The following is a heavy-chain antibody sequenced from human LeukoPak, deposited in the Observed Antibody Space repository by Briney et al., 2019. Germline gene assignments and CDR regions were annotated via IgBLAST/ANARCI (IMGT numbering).Heavy chain of an antibody. CDR3: ARQRGSSGSYSQYYFDY. D-gene: IGHD1-26*01. J-gene: IGHJ4*02. V-gene: IGHV5-51*01. CDR2: IYPGDSDT. Sequence: GESLKISCKGSGYSFTSDWIGWVRQMPGKGLEWMGIIYPGDSDTRYSPSFQGQVTISADKSISTAYLQWSSLKASDTAMYYCARQRGSSGSYSQYYFDYWGQGTLVTVSS. CDR1: GYSFTSDW.